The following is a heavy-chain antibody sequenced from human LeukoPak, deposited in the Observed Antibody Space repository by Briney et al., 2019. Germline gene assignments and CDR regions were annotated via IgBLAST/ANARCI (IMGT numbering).Heavy chain of an antibody. CDR2: ISGSGGSP. Sequence: GGSLRLSCAASGFTFSSYVMSWVRQAPGKGLEWVSAISGSGGSPYYADSVKGRFTISRDNSKNTLYLQMNSLRAEDTAVYYCARDSAVRGVVGNWFDPWGQGTLVTVSS. J-gene: IGHJ5*02. CDR1: GFTFSSYV. D-gene: IGHD3-10*01. V-gene: IGHV3-23*01. CDR3: ARDSAVRGVVGNWFDP.